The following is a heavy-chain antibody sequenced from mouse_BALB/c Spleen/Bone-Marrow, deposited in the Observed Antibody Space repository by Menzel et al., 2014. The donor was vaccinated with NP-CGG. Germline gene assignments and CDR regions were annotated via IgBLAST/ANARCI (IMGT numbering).Heavy chain of an antibody. V-gene: IGHV1S81*02. CDR1: GYTFTSYW. D-gene: IGHD2-1*01. CDR3: TRSGNYLFAY. J-gene: IGHJ3*01. CDR2: INPSNGRT. Sequence: VHLVESGAELVKPGASVKLSCKASGYTFTSYWMHWVKQRPGQGLEWIGEINPSNGRTNYNEKFKSKATLTVDKSSRTAYMQLSSLTSEDSAVYYCTRSGNYLFAYWGQGTLVTVSA.